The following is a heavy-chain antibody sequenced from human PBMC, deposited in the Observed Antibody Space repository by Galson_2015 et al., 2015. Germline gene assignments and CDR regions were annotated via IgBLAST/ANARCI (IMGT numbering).Heavy chain of an antibody. Sequence: QPRASAIQPGESPPISCTGSGSAFLNYWVGWARQTPGKGLERKGILYPGDSDATSSPSIQGEVTISADKSNITAFVQWSSLKASCAAMYYCSRARGGDPVGFHYWGQGTLVTVSS. CDR2: LYPGDSDA. J-gene: IGHJ4*02. CDR1: GSAFLNYW. CDR3: SRARGGDPVGFHY. D-gene: IGHD3-16*01. V-gene: IGHV5-51*01.